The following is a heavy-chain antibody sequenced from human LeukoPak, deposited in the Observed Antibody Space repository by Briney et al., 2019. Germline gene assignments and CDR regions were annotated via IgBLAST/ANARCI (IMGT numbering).Heavy chain of an antibody. CDR2: IFYSGST. V-gene: IGHV4-39*07. CDR3: ASGVYWFDP. J-gene: IGHJ5*02. Sequence: ASETLSLTCTVSGGSISTSNYYWGWVRQPPGKGLEWIGNIFYSGSTYYSPSLKSRVTISLDTSRNQFSLKLNSVTAADTAVYYCASGVYWFDPWGQGTLVTVSS. D-gene: IGHD2-8*01. CDR1: GGSISTSNYY.